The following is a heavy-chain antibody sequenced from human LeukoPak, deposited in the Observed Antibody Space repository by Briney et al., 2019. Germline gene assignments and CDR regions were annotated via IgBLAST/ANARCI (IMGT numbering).Heavy chain of an antibody. Sequence: EGSLRLSCEASGFTFRNYVIHWVCQAPGKGLEWVAVTSSDLNVKLYAGSVKGRFTISRDNSRSTLYLQMNSLRPEDTTIYYCAREGYYGSGGAASLFFDCWGQGTLVTVSS. CDR1: GFTFRNYV. CDR3: AREGYYGSGGAASLFFDC. J-gene: IGHJ4*02. D-gene: IGHD3-10*01. CDR2: TSSDLNVK. V-gene: IGHV3-30-3*01.